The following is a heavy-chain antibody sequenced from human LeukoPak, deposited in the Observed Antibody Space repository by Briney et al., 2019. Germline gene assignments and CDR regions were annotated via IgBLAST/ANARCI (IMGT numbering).Heavy chain of an antibody. Sequence: GSLRLSCAASGFTFSSYWMSWVRQAPGKGLEWVANIKQDGSEKYYVDSVKGRFTISRDNAKNSLYLQMNSLRAEDTAVYYCASTRSGYYFDYWGQGTLVTVSS. CDR2: IKQDGSEK. CDR1: GFTFSSYW. J-gene: IGHJ4*02. D-gene: IGHD6-19*01. V-gene: IGHV3-7*01. CDR3: ASTRSGYYFDY.